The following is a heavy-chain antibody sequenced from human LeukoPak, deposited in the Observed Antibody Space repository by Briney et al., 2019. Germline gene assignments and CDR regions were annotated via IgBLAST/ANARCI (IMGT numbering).Heavy chain of an antibody. D-gene: IGHD3-10*01. Sequence: SETLSLTCTVSGGSISSSSYCWGWIRQPPGKGLEWIGTIYYSGSTYYNPSLKSRVTISVDTSKSQFSLKLSSVTAADTAVYYCARSDYHNSGSHTVFDASDIWGQGTRVTVSS. CDR1: GGSISSSSYC. V-gene: IGHV4-39*01. CDR3: ARSDYHNSGSHTVFDASDI. CDR2: IYYSGST. J-gene: IGHJ3*02.